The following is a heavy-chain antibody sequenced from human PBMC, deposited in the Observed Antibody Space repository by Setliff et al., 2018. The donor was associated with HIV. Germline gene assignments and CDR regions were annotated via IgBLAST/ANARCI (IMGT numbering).Heavy chain of an antibody. V-gene: IGHV1-3*01. CDR1: GYTFTDYP. CDR2: INAGNGDT. CDR3: ALFGSGSYAGGPERVFGY. J-gene: IGHJ4*02. Sequence: ASVKVSCKASGYTFTDYPVHWVRQAPGQRLEWMGWINAGNGDTKFSEKFQGRVTITRDTSASIAYMELSRLRSEDTGVYYCALFGSGSYAGGPERVFGYWGQGTLVTVSS. D-gene: IGHD1-26*01.